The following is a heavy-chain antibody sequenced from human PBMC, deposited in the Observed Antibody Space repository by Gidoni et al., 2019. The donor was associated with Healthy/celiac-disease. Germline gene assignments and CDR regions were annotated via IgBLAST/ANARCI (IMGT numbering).Heavy chain of an antibody. D-gene: IGHD6-13*01. V-gene: IGHV3-7*01. J-gene: IGHJ6*02. CDR1: GFTFGSYW. Sequence: EVQLVESGGSLVQPGGSLSLSCAASGFTFGSYWMSWVRQAPGKGLEWVANIKQDGSEKYYVDSVKGRFTISRDNAKNSLYLKMNSLRAEDTAVYYCARDQRGGGSSWPYYYYYGMDVWGQGTTVTVSS. CDR3: ARDQRGGGSSWPYYYYYGMDV. CDR2: IKQDGSEK.